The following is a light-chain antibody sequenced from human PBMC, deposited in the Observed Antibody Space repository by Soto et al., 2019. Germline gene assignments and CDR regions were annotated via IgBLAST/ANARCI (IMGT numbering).Light chain of an antibody. Sequence: QSVLTQPASVSGSPGQSITISCTGTSSDVGSYNLVSWYQQHPGKAPKVMIYEVSKRPSGVSNRFSGSKSGNTASLTISGLQAEDEADYYCCSYAGSYVFGTGIKVTVL. CDR1: SSDVGSYNL. CDR3: CSYAGSYV. V-gene: IGLV2-23*02. J-gene: IGLJ1*01. CDR2: EVS.